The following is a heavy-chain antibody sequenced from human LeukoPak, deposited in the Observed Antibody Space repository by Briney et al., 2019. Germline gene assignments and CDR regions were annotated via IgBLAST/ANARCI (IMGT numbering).Heavy chain of an antibody. CDR2: IKQDGSEK. CDR3: ARVGDTIFGVVPSVYMDV. J-gene: IGHJ6*03. CDR1: GFTFSSYW. V-gene: IGHV3-7*01. Sequence: PGGSLRLSCAASGFTFSSYWMSWVRQAPGKGLEWVANIKQDGSEKYYVDSVKGRFTISRDNAKNSLYLQMNSLRAEDTAVYYCARVGDTIFGVVPSVYMDVWGKGTTVTVSS. D-gene: IGHD3-3*01.